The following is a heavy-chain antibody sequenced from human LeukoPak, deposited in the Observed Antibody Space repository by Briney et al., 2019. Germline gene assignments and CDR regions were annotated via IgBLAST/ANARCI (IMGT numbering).Heavy chain of an antibody. CDR3: ARDDSGSYLAFDI. J-gene: IGHJ3*02. V-gene: IGHV1-2*02. Sequence: ASVKVSCKASGYTFTGYYMRWVRQAPGQGLEWMGWINPNSGGTNYAQKFQGRVTMTRDTSISTAYMELSRLRSDDTAVYYCARDDSGSYLAFDIWGQGTMVTVSS. D-gene: IGHD1-26*01. CDR1: GYTFTGYY. CDR2: INPNSGGT.